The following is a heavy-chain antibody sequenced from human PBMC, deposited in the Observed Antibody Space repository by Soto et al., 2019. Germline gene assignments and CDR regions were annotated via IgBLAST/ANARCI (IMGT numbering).Heavy chain of an antibody. D-gene: IGHD6-6*01. CDR3: ARHRVIAARYSRVWFDP. V-gene: IGHV5-10-1*01. CDR2: IDPSDSYT. CDR1: GYSFTSYW. J-gene: IGHJ5*02. Sequence: GESLKISCKGSGYSFTSYWISWVRQMPGKGLEWMGRIDPSDSYTNYSPSFQGHVTISADKSISTAYLQWSSLKASDTAMYYCARHRVIAARYSRVWFDPWGQGTLVTVSS.